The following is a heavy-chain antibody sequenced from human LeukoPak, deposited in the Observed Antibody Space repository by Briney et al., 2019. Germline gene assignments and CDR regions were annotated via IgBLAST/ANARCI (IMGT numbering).Heavy chain of an antibody. CDR3: AKNNDFDS. Sequence: PGGSLRLSCAASGFTFSSYAMSWVRQAPGKGLEWVSRISSSGISTFYADSVKVRFTISRDNSKNTLYLQMNSLRAEDTAQYYCAKNNDFDSWGQGTLVTVSS. V-gene: IGHV3-23*01. D-gene: IGHD1-1*01. CDR1: GFTFSSYA. J-gene: IGHJ4*02. CDR2: ISSSGIST.